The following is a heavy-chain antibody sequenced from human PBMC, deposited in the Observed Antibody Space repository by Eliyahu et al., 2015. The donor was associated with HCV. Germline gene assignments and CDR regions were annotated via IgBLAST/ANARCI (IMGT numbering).Heavy chain of an antibody. V-gene: IGHV2-5*01. D-gene: IGHD3-22*01. J-gene: IGHJ4*02. CDR3: AHCPEYYYDSSGYYYHESIDY. Sequence: QITLKESGPTLVKPTQTLTLTCTFSGFSLSTSGVGVGWIRQSPGKALEWLALIYWNDDKRYSPSLKSRLTITKDTSKNQVVLTMTNMDPVDTATYYCAHCPEYYYDSSGYYYHESIDYWGQGTLVTVSS. CDR1: GFSLSTSGVG. CDR2: IYWNDDK.